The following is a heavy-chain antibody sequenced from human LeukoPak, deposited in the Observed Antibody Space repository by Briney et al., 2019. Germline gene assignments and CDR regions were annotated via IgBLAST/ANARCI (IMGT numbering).Heavy chain of an antibody. CDR1: GGSISSGSYF. J-gene: IGHJ3*02. Sequence: SETLSLTCTVSGGSISSGSYFWSWIRQPAGKGLEWIGRIYTSGSTDYNPSLKSRVTISVDTSKNQFSLKLSSVTAADTAVYYCASDRIEVDAFDIWGQGTMVTVSS. D-gene: IGHD2-15*01. CDR2: IYTSGST. V-gene: IGHV4-61*02. CDR3: ASDRIEVDAFDI.